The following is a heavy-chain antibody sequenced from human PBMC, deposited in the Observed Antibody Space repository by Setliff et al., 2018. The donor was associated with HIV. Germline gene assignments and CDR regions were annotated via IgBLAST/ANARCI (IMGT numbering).Heavy chain of an antibody. CDR2: MNPNTGDT. CDR3: AREGSGRWLKALDY. D-gene: IGHD3-10*01. J-gene: IGHJ4*02. Sequence: ASVKVSCKASGGTFSSYAISWVRQAAGQGLEWMGWMNPNTGDTGYAPKVQGRVSMTRDTSISTVYMELSSLRSEDTAVYYCAREGSGRWLKALDYWGQGTLVTVSS. V-gene: IGHV1-8*02. CDR1: GGTFSSYA.